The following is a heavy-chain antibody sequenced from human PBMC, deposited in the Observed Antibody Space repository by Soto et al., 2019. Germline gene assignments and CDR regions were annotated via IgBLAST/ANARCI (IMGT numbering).Heavy chain of an antibody. Sequence: SETLSLTCTVSGGSISSYYWSWIRQPPGKGLEWIGYIYYSGSTNYNPSLKSRVTIAVDTSKNQFSLKLSSVTAADTAVYYCARDYYDSSGYYYFFDYWGQGTLVTVSS. J-gene: IGHJ4*02. D-gene: IGHD3-22*01. CDR1: GGSISSYY. V-gene: IGHV4-59*01. CDR2: IYYSGST. CDR3: ARDYYDSSGYYYFFDY.